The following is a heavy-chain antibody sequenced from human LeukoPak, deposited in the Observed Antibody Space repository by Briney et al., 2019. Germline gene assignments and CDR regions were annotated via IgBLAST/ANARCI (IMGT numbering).Heavy chain of an antibody. CDR3: ARGIHSSSWYLIGY. CDR2: ISYDGSNK. V-gene: IGHV3-30*04. D-gene: IGHD6-13*01. CDR1: GFTFSSYA. J-gene: IGHJ4*02. Sequence: PGGSLRLSCAASGFTFSSYAMHWVRQAPGKGLEWVVVISYDGSNKYYADSVKGRFTISRDNSKNTLYLQMNSLRAEDTAVYYCARGIHSSSWYLIGYWGQGTLVTVSS.